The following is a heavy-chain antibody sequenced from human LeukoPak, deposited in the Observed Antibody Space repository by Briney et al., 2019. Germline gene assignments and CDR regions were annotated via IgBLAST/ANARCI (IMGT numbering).Heavy chain of an antibody. J-gene: IGHJ5*02. CDR1: GYTFTSYA. CDR3: ARDKDDYDFWSGYYTSSWFDP. Sequence: ASVKVSCKASGYTFTSYAMNWVRQAPGQGLEWMGWINTNTGNPTYAQGFTGRFVFSLDTSVSTAYLQISSLKAEDTAVYYCARDKDDYDFWSGYYTSSWFDPWGQGTLVTVPS. CDR2: INTNTGNP. D-gene: IGHD3-3*01. V-gene: IGHV7-4-1*02.